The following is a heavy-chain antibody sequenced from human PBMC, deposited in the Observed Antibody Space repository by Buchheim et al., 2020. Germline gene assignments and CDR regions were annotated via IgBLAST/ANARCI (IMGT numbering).Heavy chain of an antibody. D-gene: IGHD5-18*01. Sequence: EVQLVQSGAELKQSGESLKISCKSSGYRFTSDWIAWMRQMPGKGLEWMGMIYFGDSDVKYSPSFEGQGTISADKSINTAFLQWGALKASDTGIYYCARLRQEESAMGGDYYYYFLAMDVWGQGTT. J-gene: IGHJ6*02. V-gene: IGHV5-51*03. CDR1: GYRFTSDW. CDR2: IYFGDSDV. CDR3: ARLRQEESAMGGDYYYYFLAMDV.